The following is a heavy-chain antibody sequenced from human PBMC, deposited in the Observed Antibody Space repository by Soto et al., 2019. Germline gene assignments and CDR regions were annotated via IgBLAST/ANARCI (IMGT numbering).Heavy chain of an antibody. Sequence: SETLSLTCTVSGGSISSGDYYWSWIRQPPGKGLEWIGYIYYSGSTYYNPSLKSRVTISVDTSKNQFSLKLSSVTAADTAVYYCAREGYCSGGSCYSHYYVMYVCGQGTTVTVS. CDR2: IYYSGST. CDR1: GGSISSGDYY. CDR3: AREGYCSGGSCYSHYYVMYV. J-gene: IGHJ6*02. V-gene: IGHV4-30-4*01. D-gene: IGHD2-15*01.